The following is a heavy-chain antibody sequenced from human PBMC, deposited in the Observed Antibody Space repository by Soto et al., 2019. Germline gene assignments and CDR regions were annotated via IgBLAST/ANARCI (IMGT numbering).Heavy chain of an antibody. CDR3: ATVEPGSRGPPDY. Sequence: GGSLRLSCAASGFTFSDYYMSWIRQAPGKGLEWVSYISSSGSTIYYADSVKGRFTISRDNTKNSLYLQMNSLRAEDTAVYYCATVEPGSRGPPDYWGQGTLVTVSS. CDR2: ISSSGSTI. J-gene: IGHJ4*02. CDR1: GFTFSDYY. D-gene: IGHD2-15*01. V-gene: IGHV3-11*01.